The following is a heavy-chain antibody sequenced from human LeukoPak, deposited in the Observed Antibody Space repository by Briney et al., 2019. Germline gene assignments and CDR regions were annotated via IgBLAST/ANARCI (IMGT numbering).Heavy chain of an antibody. Sequence: SETLSLTCTVSGGSISSYYWSWIRQPPGKGLEWIGEINHSGSTNYNPSLKSRVTISVDTSKNQFSLKLSSVTAADTAVYYCAGIAVAGTTTDYWGQGTLVTVSS. D-gene: IGHD6-19*01. V-gene: IGHV4-34*01. CDR1: GGSISSYY. J-gene: IGHJ4*02. CDR3: AGIAVAGTTTDY. CDR2: INHSGST.